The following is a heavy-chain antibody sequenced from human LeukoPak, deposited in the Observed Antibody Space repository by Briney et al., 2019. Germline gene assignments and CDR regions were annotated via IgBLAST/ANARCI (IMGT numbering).Heavy chain of an antibody. Sequence: SETLSLTCTVSGGSISSYYWSWIRQPPGKGLEWIGYIYYSGSTNYNPSLKSRVTISVDTSKNQFSLKLSPVTAADTAVYYCARGGGIAVEGAFDIWGQGTMVTVSS. CDR2: IYYSGST. V-gene: IGHV4-59*01. D-gene: IGHD2-15*01. CDR3: ARGGGIAVEGAFDI. CDR1: GGSISSYY. J-gene: IGHJ3*02.